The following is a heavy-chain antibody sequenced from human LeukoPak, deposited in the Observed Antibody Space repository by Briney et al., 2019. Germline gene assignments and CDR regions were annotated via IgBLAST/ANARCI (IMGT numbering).Heavy chain of an antibody. CDR1: GFTFSSYA. D-gene: IGHD4-17*01. Sequence: GGSLRLSCAASGFTFSSYAMSWVRQAPEKGLEWVSAISGSGGITYYADSVKGRFPISRDNSKNTLYLQMNSLRAEDTAVYYCAKDLRGPFDYWGQGTLVTVSS. J-gene: IGHJ4*02. CDR2: ISGSGGIT. V-gene: IGHV3-23*01. CDR3: AKDLRGPFDY.